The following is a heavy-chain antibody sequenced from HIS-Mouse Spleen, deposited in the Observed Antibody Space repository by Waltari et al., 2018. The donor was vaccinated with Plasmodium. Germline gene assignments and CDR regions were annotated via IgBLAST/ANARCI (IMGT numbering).Heavy chain of an antibody. CDR1: GYSIRRGYY. CDR2: IYHSGST. CDR3: ARVDYGSGDYYYYYGMDV. Sequence: QVQLQESGPGLVKPSETLSLTCTVSGYSIRRGYYWGWIRQPPGKGLEWIGSIYHSGSTYYNPSLKSRVTISVDTSKNQFSLKLSSVTAADTAVYYCARVDYGSGDYYYYYGMDVWGQGTTVTVSS. J-gene: IGHJ6*02. D-gene: IGHD3-10*01. V-gene: IGHV4-38-2*02.